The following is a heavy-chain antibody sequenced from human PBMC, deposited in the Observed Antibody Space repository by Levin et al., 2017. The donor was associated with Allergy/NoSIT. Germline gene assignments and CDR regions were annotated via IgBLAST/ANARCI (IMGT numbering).Heavy chain of an antibody. Sequence: SETLSLTCIVSGGSISSPRYHWDWVRQPPGKGLEWIGNVFYSGSTHYNPSVQSRVTISVGTSQNQFSLKLNSVTAADTAIYYCARGYYSSWNEFDFWGQGTLVTVSS. CDR3: ARGYYSSWNEFDF. J-gene: IGHJ4*02. CDR2: VFYSGST. CDR1: GGSISSPRYH. V-gene: IGHV4-39*07. D-gene: IGHD6-13*01.